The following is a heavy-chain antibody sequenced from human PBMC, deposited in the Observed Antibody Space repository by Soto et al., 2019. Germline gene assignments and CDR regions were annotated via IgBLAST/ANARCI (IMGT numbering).Heavy chain of an antibody. V-gene: IGHV4-39*01. CDR1: GGSISSSSYY. CDR3: ARNIAVAGTGWFDP. D-gene: IGHD6-19*01. Sequence: QLQLQESGPGLVKPSETLSLTCTVSGGSISSSSYYWGWIRQPPGKGLEWIGSIYYSGSTYYNPSLKSRVTISVDTSKTQFSLKLSSVTAADTAVYYCARNIAVAGTGWFDPWGQGTLVTVSS. J-gene: IGHJ5*02. CDR2: IYYSGST.